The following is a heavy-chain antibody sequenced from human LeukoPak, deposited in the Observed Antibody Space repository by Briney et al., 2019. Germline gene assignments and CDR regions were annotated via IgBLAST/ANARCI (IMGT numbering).Heavy chain of an antibody. D-gene: IGHD3-10*01. J-gene: IGHJ4*02. CDR1: GFTFSNAW. CDR3: TTVSNVLLWFGELLPHGY. V-gene: IGHV3-15*01. Sequence: GGSLRLSCAASGFTFSNAWMSWVRQAPGKGLEWVGRIKSKTDGGTTDCAAPVKGRFTISRDDSKNTLYLQMNSLKTEDTAVYYCTTVSNVLLWFGELLPHGYWGQGTLVTVSS. CDR2: IKSKTDGGTT.